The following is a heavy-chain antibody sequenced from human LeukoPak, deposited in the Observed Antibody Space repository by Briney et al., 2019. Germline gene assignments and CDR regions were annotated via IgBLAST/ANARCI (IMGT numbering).Heavy chain of an antibody. Sequence: GGSLRLSCAASGFTFSSYWMSWVRQAPGKGLEWVANIKQEGRGKYYVGSVKGRFTISRDNAKNSLYLQMNSLRAEDTAVYYCARAGVTMVRGVSMHLNNSDYWGQGTLVTVSS. CDR3: ARAGVTMVRGVSMHLNNSDY. CDR2: IKQEGRGK. V-gene: IGHV3-7*03. J-gene: IGHJ4*02. D-gene: IGHD3-10*01. CDR1: GFTFSSYW.